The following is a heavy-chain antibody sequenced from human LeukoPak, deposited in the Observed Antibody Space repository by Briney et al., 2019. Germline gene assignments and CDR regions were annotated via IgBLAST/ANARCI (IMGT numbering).Heavy chain of an antibody. D-gene: IGHD5-24*01. J-gene: IGHJ4*02. Sequence: SETLSLTCTVSGGSINNGGYYWSWIRQHPGKGLEWIGYIYYSGSSYYNPSLRSRVTISVDTSKNHFSLKLSSVTAADTAVYYGARNRVGNNSFDYWGQGTLVTVSS. CDR2: IYYSGSS. V-gene: IGHV4-31*03. CDR1: GGSINNGGYY. CDR3: ARNRVGNNSFDY.